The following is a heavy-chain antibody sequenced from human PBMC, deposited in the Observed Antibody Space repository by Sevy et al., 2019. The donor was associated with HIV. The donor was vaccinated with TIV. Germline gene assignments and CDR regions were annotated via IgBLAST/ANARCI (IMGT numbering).Heavy chain of an antibody. CDR3: ARSNPYYDFWSGYMTSGYFDF. V-gene: IGHV4-39*01. D-gene: IGHD3-3*01. CDR2: MSYSGNT. J-gene: IGHJ4*02. Sequence: SETLSLTCIVSGDSISSSSYYWGWIRQPPGKGLEWIASMSYSGNTYYNPSLKSRTTMCIDTSKNQFFLTLNSVTAPDAAVYYCARSNPYYDFWSGYMTSGYFDFWGPGTLVTVSS. CDR1: GDSISSSSYY.